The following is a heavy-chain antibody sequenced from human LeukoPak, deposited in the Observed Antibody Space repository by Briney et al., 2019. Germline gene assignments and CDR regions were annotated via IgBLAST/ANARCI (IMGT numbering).Heavy chain of an antibody. Sequence: SETLSLTCTDSGGSIISFYWSWVWQPAGKGLEWIGRIYPSGSTEYNTSLKSRVTMSVDMSKKQFSLKLTSVTAADTAVYYCARLKFYDSTGYTPGNYMDVWGKGTTVTVSS. D-gene: IGHD3-22*01. V-gene: IGHV4-4*07. J-gene: IGHJ6*03. CDR1: GGSIISFY. CDR3: ARLKFYDSTGYTPGNYMDV. CDR2: IYPSGST.